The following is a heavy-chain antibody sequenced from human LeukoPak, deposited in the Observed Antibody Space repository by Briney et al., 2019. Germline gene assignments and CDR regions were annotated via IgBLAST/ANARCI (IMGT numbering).Heavy chain of an antibody. CDR1: GFTFSSYA. Sequence: GGSLRLSCAASGFTFSSYAMHWVRQAPGKGLEWVAVISYDGSNKYYADSVKGRFTISRDNSKNTLYLQMNSLRAEDTAVYYCARGTVTSPLYYYYMDVWGKGTTVTVSS. V-gene: IGHV3-30-3*01. J-gene: IGHJ6*03. D-gene: IGHD4-17*01. CDR3: ARGTVTSPLYYYYMDV. CDR2: ISYDGSNK.